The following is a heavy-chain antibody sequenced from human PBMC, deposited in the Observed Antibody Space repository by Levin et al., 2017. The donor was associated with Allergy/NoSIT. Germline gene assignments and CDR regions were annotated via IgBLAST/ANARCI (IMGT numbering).Heavy chain of an antibody. CDR3: ARGDSYYYYYMDV. Sequence: GESLKISCAASRFTFSDYYMSWIRQAPGKGLEWVSYISSSSSYTNYADSVKGRFTISRDNAKNSLYLQMNSLRAEDTAVYYCARGDSYYYYYMDVWGKGTTVTVSS. CDR2: ISSSSSYT. V-gene: IGHV3-11*05. J-gene: IGHJ6*03. CDR1: RFTFSDYY.